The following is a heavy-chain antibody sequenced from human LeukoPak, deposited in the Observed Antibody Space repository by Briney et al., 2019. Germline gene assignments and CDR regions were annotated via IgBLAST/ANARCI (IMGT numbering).Heavy chain of an antibody. CDR2: IRYDGSNK. CDR1: GFTFSSYG. J-gene: IGHJ4*02. D-gene: IGHD3-22*01. Sequence: PGGSLRLSCAASGFTFSSYGMHWVRQAPGKGLEWVAFIRYDGSNKYYADSVRGRFTISRDNSKNTLYLQMNSLRAEDTAVYYCAKDLVRPYYYDSSGYQAFDYWGQGTLVTVSS. CDR3: AKDLVRPYYYDSSGYQAFDY. V-gene: IGHV3-30*02.